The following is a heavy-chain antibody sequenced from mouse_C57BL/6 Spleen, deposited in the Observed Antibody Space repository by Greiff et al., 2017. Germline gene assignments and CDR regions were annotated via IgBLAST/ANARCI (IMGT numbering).Heavy chain of an antibody. Sequence: EVNVVESGGGLVKPGGSLKLSCAASGFTFSSYTMSWVRQTPEKRLEWVATISGGGGNTYYPDSVKGRFTISRDNAKNTLYLQMSSLRSEDTALYYCASLYYYGSSYGGYFDVWGTGTTVTVSS. CDR3: ASLYYYGSSYGGYFDV. CDR2: ISGGGGNT. V-gene: IGHV5-9*01. J-gene: IGHJ1*03. D-gene: IGHD1-1*01. CDR1: GFTFSSYT.